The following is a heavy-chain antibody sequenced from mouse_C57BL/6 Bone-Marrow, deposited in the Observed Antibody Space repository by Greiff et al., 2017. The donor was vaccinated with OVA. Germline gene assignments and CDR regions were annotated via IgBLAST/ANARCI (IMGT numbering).Heavy chain of an antibody. J-gene: IGHJ1*03. D-gene: IGHD2-13*01. CDR1: GYTFTSYG. V-gene: IGHV1-81*01. CDR3: ARGGEDWYFDV. Sequence: VHLVESGAELARPGASVKLSCKASGYTFTSYGISWVKQRTGQGLEWIGEIYPRSGNTYYNEKFKGKATLTADKSSSTAYMELRSLTSEDSAVYFCARGGEDWYFDVWGTGTTVTVSS. CDR2: IYPRSGNT.